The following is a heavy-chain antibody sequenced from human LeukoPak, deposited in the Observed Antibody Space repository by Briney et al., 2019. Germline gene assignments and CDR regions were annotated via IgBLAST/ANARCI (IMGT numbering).Heavy chain of an antibody. Sequence: SGGPLRLSCAASGFTFSSYEMNWVRQAPGKGLEWVSYISSSGSTIYYADSVKGRFTISRDNAKNSLYLQMNSLRAEDTAVYYCARGGGYGSGSYYREDYWGQGTLVTVSS. CDR3: ARGGGYGSGSYYREDY. J-gene: IGHJ4*02. CDR2: ISSSGSTI. CDR1: GFTFSSYE. V-gene: IGHV3-48*03. D-gene: IGHD3-10*01.